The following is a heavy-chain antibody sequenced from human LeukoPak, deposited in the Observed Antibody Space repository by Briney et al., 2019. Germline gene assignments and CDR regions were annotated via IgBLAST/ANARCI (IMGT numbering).Heavy chain of an antibody. CDR1: GYTLTDLS. D-gene: IGHD3-22*01. Sequence: ASVKVSCKVSGYTLTDLSMHWVRQAPGKGLEWMGGFDPEEGEIIYAQKFQGRVTMTEDTSTDTAYMVLSSLRSEDTAVYYCTTDLEDSSARGWFGPWGQGTLLTVSS. CDR2: FDPEEGEI. V-gene: IGHV1-24*01. CDR3: TTDLEDSSARGWFGP. J-gene: IGHJ5*02.